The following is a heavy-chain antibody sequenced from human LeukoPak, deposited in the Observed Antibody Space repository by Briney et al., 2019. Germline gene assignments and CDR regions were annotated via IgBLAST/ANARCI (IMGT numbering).Heavy chain of an antibody. J-gene: IGHJ4*02. V-gene: IGHV4-39*01. CDR1: GVSLCRIDS. D-gene: IGHD6-19*01. CDR2: IYYSGNT. Sequence: SETLSLTRTVSGVSLCRIDSWGWTGHPPGKGLEWIGKIYYSGNTYYSPPLTSRVTISVDKSKNQFAPNRSSVISPDRAVFYFASTKLGYSSGWKWGQRILVTVSS. CDR3: ASTKLGYSSGWK.